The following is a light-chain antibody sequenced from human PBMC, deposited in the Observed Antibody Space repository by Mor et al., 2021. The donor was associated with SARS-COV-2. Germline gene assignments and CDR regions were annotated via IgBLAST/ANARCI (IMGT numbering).Light chain of an antibody. CDR3: QQYYCTPLT. CDR2: WAS. CDR1: QSVLHSSNNKNY. Sequence: INCKSSQSVLHSSNNKNYLAWYQQKPGQPPKLLIYWASTREYGVPDRFSGSGSGTDFTLTISSLQAEDVAVYYCQQYYCTPLTFGGGTKV. J-gene: IGKJ4*01. V-gene: IGKV4-1*01.